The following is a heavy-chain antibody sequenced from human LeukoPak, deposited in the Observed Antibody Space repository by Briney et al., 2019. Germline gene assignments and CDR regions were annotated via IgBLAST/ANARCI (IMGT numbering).Heavy chain of an antibody. J-gene: IGHJ4*02. CDR1: SGSITSYY. Sequence: SETLSLTCTVSSGSITSYYWSWIRQPPGKGLEFIGHIYYTGTTDYNPSLKSRVTMSIDTSKSQFSLRLISVTASDTAVYCAGAPNQHYFDYWGQGTLVAVSS. CDR2: IYYTGTT. V-gene: IGHV4-59*01. D-gene: IGHD3-10*02. CDR3: GAPNQHYFDY.